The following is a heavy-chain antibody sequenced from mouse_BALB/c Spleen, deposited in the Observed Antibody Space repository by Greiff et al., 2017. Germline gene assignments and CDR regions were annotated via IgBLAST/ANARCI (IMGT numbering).Heavy chain of an antibody. D-gene: IGHD2-14*01. CDR2: ISNGGGST. CDR1: GFTFSSYT. V-gene: IGHV5-12-2*01. Sequence: EVKLVEPGGGLVQPGGSLKLSCAASGFTFSSYTMSWVRQTPEKRLEWFAYISNGGGSTYYPDTVKGRFTISRDNAKNTLYLQMSRLKSEDTAMYYRARRYDGTHYSAMDDWGQGTTDTVTS. CDR3: ARRYDGTHYSAMDD. J-gene: IGHJ4*01.